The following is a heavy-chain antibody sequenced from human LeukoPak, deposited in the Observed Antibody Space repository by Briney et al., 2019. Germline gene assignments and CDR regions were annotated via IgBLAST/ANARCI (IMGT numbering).Heavy chain of an antibody. Sequence: GGSLRLSCAASGFTFSRSWMHWVRQAPGKGLVWVSRINTDGSDTMYADSVKGRFTISRDDAKNTLYLQMDSLKAEDTAVYYCARDQGGSGPTTYDYWGQGNLVTVSS. CDR2: INTDGSDT. V-gene: IGHV3-74*03. J-gene: IGHJ4*02. CDR3: ARDQGGSGPTTYDY. CDR1: GFTFSRSW. D-gene: IGHD6-19*01.